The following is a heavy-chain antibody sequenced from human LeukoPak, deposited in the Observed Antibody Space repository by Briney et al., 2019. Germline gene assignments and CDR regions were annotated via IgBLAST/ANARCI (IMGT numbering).Heavy chain of an antibody. CDR3: ARGVYCTSLCDAFDI. CDR1: GYPISSGYY. V-gene: IGHV4-38-2*02. D-gene: IGHD2-8*01. CDR2: IYHSGST. J-gene: IGHJ3*02. Sequence: SETLSLTCTVSGYPISSGYYWGWIRQPPGKGLEWIGSIYHSGSTYYSPSLKSRVTISVDTSKNQFSLKLSSVTAADTAVYYCARGVYCTSLCDAFDIWGQGTMVTVSS.